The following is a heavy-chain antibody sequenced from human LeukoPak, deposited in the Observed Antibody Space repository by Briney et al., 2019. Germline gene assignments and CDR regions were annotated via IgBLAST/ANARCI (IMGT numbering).Heavy chain of an antibody. D-gene: IGHD5-12*01. V-gene: IGHV3-30*02. Sequence: PGGSLRLSCAASGFTFSSYGMHWVRQAPGKGLEWVAFIRYDGSNKYYADSVKGRFTISRDNSKNTLYLQMNSLRAEDTAVYYCARSDSGYDLRRYYFDYWGQGTLVTVSS. CDR1: GFTFSSYG. CDR2: IRYDGSNK. J-gene: IGHJ4*02. CDR3: ARSDSGYDLRRYYFDY.